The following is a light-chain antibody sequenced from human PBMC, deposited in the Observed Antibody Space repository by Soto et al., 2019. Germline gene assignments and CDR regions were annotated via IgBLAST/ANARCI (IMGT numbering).Light chain of an antibody. Sequence: NFMLTQPHSVSESPGKTVIISCTRSSGSIASNYVQWYQQRPGSSSTTVIYEDNQRPSGVPDRFSGSIDSSSNSASLTISGLETEDEADYFCQSYDATNQVFGGGTKVTVL. CDR1: SGSIASNY. CDR3: QSYDATNQV. J-gene: IGLJ3*02. V-gene: IGLV6-57*01. CDR2: EDN.